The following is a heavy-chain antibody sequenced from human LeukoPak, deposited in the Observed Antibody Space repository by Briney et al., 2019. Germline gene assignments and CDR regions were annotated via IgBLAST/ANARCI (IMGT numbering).Heavy chain of an antibody. CDR3: ARNYDILTGYFGY. CDR1: GGTFSSYA. Sequence: ASVKVSCKASGGTFSSYAISWVRQAPGQGLEWMGGIIPIFGTANYAQKFQGRVTITADESMSTAYMELSSLRSEDTAVYYCARNYDILTGYFGYWGQGTLVTVSS. J-gene: IGHJ4*02. CDR2: IIPIFGTA. V-gene: IGHV1-69*13. D-gene: IGHD3-9*01.